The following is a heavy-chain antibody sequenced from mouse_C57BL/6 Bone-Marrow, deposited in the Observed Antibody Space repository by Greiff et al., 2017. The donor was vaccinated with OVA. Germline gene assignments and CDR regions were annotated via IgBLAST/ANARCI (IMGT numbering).Heavy chain of an antibody. CDR3: ARANDPYAMDY. CDR2: INPGSGGT. CDR1: GYAFTNYL. Sequence: QVQLQQSGAELVRPGTSVKVSCKASGYAFTNYLIEWVKQRPGQGLEWIGVINPGSGGTNYNEKFKGKATLTADKSSSTAYMQLSSLTSEDSAVYFCARANDPYAMDYWGQGTSVTVSP. D-gene: IGHD2-3*01. J-gene: IGHJ4*01. V-gene: IGHV1-54*01.